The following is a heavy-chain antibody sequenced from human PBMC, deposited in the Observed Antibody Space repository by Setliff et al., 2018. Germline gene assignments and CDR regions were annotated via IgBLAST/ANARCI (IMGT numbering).Heavy chain of an antibody. CDR1: GGTFSSYA. Sequence: SVKVSCKASGGTFSSYAISWVRQAPGQGLEWMGGFIPIFRTANYAQKFQGRVTITTDESTSTAYMELSSLRSEDTAVYYCARDGGIGGRDGYNFVDYWGQGTLVTVSS. CDR2: FIPIFRTA. J-gene: IGHJ4*02. V-gene: IGHV1-69*05. CDR3: ARDGGIGGRDGYNFVDY. D-gene: IGHD2-15*01.